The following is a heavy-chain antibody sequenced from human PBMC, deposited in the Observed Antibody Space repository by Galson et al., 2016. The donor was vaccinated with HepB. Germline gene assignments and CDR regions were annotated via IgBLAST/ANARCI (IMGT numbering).Heavy chain of an antibody. CDR1: GYTFTGYF. D-gene: IGHD6-25*01. Sequence: SVKVSCKASGYTFTGYFMHWVRQAPGQGLEWMGWINANSGDTKNAQNFQGRFTMSRDTSIGTAYMELSGLSSDDTAVYHCTRELGGTSYMDVWGKGTTVTGSS. V-gene: IGHV1-2*02. CDR3: TRELGGTSYMDV. J-gene: IGHJ6*03. CDR2: INANSGDT.